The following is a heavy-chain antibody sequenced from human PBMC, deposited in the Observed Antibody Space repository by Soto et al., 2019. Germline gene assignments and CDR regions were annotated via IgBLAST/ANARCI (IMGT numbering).Heavy chain of an antibody. V-gene: IGHV4-39*01. CDR2: IYYSGTS. D-gene: IGHD6-19*01. Sequence: SETLSLTCTVSGGFIRGSDYYWGWIRQPPGRGLEWIGNIYYSGTSYSYPSLKGRVTMSVDTSKNQFSMRLNSVTAADTAVYYCTDMRGQWLPRDWGWGIMVT. CDR1: GGFIRGSDYY. J-gene: IGHJ4*02. CDR3: TDMRGQWLPRD.